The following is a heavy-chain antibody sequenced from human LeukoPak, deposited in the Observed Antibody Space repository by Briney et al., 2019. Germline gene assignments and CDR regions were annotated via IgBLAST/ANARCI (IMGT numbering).Heavy chain of an antibody. CDR2: ISGSAGST. CDR3: AKKWGVGTTTLDYFDY. Sequence: PGGSLRLSCAASGFTFSNYAMSWVRQAPGKGLEWVSGISGSAGSTYYADSVKGRFTISRDNSKNTLYLQMNSLTDDDTAVYYCAKKWGVGTTTLDYFDYWGQGTLATVSS. CDR1: GFTFSNYA. D-gene: IGHD1-26*01. J-gene: IGHJ4*02. V-gene: IGHV3-23*01.